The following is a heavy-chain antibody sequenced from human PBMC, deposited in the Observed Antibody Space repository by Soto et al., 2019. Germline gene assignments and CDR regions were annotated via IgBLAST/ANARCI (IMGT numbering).Heavy chain of an antibody. V-gene: IGHV4-31*03. CDR3: ARGDSTVSSVFDY. CDR1: GGPFSGGGYY. CDR2: ILHNGDT. J-gene: IGHJ4*02. D-gene: IGHD4-17*01. Sequence: QVQLQESGPGLVKPSQTLSLTCTVSGGPFSGGGYYWSWVRQAPGKGLEWMGYILHNGDTSYNPSLKSRITLSKDTSKRQFSLSSSSVPAADTAVYYCARGDSTVSSVFDYWGQGMVVTVSS.